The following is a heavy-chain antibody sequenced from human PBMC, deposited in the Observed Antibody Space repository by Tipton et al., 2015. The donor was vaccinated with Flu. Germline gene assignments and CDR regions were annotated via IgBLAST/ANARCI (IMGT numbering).Heavy chain of an antibody. J-gene: IGHJ3*02. V-gene: IGHV4-59*01. CDR2: IYYSGST. CDR3: ARDPRIAVAGDHDAFDI. CDR1: GGSISSYY. Sequence: TLSLTCTVSGGSISSYYWSWIRQPPGKGLEWIGYIYYSGSTNYNPSLKSRVTISVDTSKNQFSLKLSSVTAADMAVYYCARDPRIAVAGDHDAFDIWGQGTMVTVSS. D-gene: IGHD6-19*01.